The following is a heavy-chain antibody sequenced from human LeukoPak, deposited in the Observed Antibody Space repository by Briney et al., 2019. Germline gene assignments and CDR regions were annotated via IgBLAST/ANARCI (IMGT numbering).Heavy chain of an antibody. CDR1: GFTFSTYA. CDR3: ASPTYYYDSSGYYLGY. CDR2: ISYDGSNT. J-gene: IGHJ4*02. Sequence: QPGRSLRLSCAASGFTFSTYAMHWVRQAPGKGLEWVSVISYDGSNTYSADSVKGRFTISRDNSKNTLFLQMSSLTPEDTAVYYCASPTYYYDSSGYYLGYWGQGTLVTVSS. D-gene: IGHD3-22*01. V-gene: IGHV3-30-3*01.